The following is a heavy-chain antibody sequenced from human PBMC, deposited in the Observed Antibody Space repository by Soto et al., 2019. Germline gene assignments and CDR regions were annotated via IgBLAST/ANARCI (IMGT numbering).Heavy chain of an antibody. D-gene: IGHD3-22*01. J-gene: IGHJ4*02. CDR3: AKDREVVVTDQISPDFDY. V-gene: IGHV3-23*01. CDR2: ISGSGGST. CDR1: GFTFSSYA. Sequence: EVQLLESGGGLVQPGGSLRLSCAASGFTFSSYAMSWVRQAPGKGLEWVSAISGSGGSTYYADSVKGRFTISRDNSKNTLYLQMNSLRAEDTAVYYCAKDREVVVTDQISPDFDYWGQGTLVTVSS.